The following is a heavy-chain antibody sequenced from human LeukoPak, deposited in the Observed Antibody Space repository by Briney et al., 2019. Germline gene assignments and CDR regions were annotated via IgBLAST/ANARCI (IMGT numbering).Heavy chain of an antibody. D-gene: IGHD4-17*01. CDR2: IRYDGSDK. V-gene: IGHV3-30*02. J-gene: IGHJ4*02. CDR3: VRKSALGDNAGH. CDR1: GFTFSSYG. Sequence: GGSLRLSCAASGFTFSSYGMHWVRQAPGKGLEWVAVIRYDGSDKYYADSVKGRFTISRDNSKNTLYLQMDSLRVEDTAVYHCVRKSALGDNAGHWGQGTLVTVSS.